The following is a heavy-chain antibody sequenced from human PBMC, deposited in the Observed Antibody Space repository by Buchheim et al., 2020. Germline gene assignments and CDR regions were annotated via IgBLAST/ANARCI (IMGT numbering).Heavy chain of an antibody. CDR3: ARDLPGDKYGMDF. J-gene: IGHJ6*02. CDR1: GFTFSTYS. CDR2: ITSSSSYI. V-gene: IGHV3-21*01. Sequence: ELQLVESGGGLVKPGGSLRLSCAASGFTFSTYSMSWVRQAPGKGLEWVSSITSSSSYIYYADSVKGRFTISRDKPKNSLYLQMNSLRADDTAVYYCARDLPGDKYGMDFWGQGTT.